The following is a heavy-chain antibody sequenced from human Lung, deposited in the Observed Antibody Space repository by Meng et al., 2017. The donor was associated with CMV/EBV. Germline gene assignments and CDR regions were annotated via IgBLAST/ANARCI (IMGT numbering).Heavy chain of an antibody. D-gene: IGHD3/OR15-3a*01. CDR1: GYRLSELS. J-gene: IGHJ3*01. V-gene: IGHV1-24*01. Sequence: ASVXVSXXVSGYRLSELSMHWVRQAPGKGLEWMGGFDLEDGKKIYAQKFQGRVTMTEDTSTDTAYMDLSSLRSEDTAVHYCAIFGLVGGLDAFDVWGQGTMVTVSS. CDR2: FDLEDGKK. CDR3: AIFGLVGGLDAFDV.